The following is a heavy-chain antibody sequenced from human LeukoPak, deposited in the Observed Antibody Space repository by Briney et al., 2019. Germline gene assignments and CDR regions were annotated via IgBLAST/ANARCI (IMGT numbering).Heavy chain of an antibody. Sequence: GGSLRLSCAASGFTVSSNYMSWVRQAPGKGLECVSVSYSGGSSYYADSVKGRFTISRDNAKNSLYLQMNSLRAEDTAVYYCAELGITMIGGVWGKGTTVTISS. J-gene: IGHJ6*04. V-gene: IGHV3-53*01. CDR3: AELGITMIGGV. CDR2: SYSGGSS. CDR1: GFTVSSNY. D-gene: IGHD3-10*02.